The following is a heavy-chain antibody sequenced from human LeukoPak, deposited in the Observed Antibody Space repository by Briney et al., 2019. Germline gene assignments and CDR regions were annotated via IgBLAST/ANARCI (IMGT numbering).Heavy chain of an antibody. CDR1: GFTFSNYA. J-gene: IGHJ4*02. D-gene: IGHD6-13*01. V-gene: IGHV3-30-3*01. Sequence: GRSLRLSCAASGFTFSNYAMHWVRQAPGKGLEWVAVISYDGSNKYYADSVKGRFTISRDNSKNTLYLQMNSLRAEDTAVYYCAREGDSSSFDYWGQGTLVTVSS. CDR3: AREGDSSSFDY. CDR2: ISYDGSNK.